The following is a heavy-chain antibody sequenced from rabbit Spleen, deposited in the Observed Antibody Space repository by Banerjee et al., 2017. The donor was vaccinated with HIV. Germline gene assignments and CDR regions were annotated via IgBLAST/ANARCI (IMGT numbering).Heavy chain of an antibody. V-gene: IGHV1S40*01. D-gene: IGHD3-1*01. CDR3: ARDLATVVGWNFNL. Sequence: QSLEESGGDLVKPGASLTITCTASGFPFSSDYDMCWVRQAPGKGLQWIACINTYTARPVYATWAKGRFTISRTSSTTVTLQMTSLTAADTATYFCARDLATVVGWNFNLWGPGTLVTVS. CDR2: INTYTARP. CDR1: GFPFSSDYD. J-gene: IGHJ4*01.